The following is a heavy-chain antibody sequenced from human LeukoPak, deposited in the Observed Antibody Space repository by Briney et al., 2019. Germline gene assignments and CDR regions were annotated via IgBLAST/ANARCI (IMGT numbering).Heavy chain of an antibody. CDR2: ISGSGGST. CDR1: GFTFSSYA. V-gene: IGHV3-23*01. D-gene: IGHD3-22*01. CDR3: AKDGANPYYYDSSGFLDY. J-gene: IGHJ4*02. Sequence: PGGSLRLSCAASGFTFSSYAMSWVRQAPGKGLEWVSAISGSGGSTYYADSVKGRFTISRDNSKNTLYLQMNSLRAEDTAVYYCAKDGANPYYYDSSGFLDYWGQGTLVTVSS.